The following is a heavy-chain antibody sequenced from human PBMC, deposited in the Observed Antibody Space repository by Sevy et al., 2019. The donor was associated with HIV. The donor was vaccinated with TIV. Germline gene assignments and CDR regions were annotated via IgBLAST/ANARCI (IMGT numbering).Heavy chain of an antibody. V-gene: IGHV3-21*01. CDR3: VRDGGCSSTSCLLYFDY. J-gene: IGHJ4*02. CDR2: ISSSSSYI. D-gene: IGHD2-2*01. CDR1: GFTLSRYS. Sequence: GGSLRLSCTASGFTLSRYSMNWVRQAPGKGLEWVSSISSSSSYIYYTDSVKGRFTISRDNAKNSLYLQMNSLRAEDTAVYYCVRDGGCSSTSCLLYFDYWGQGTLVIVSS.